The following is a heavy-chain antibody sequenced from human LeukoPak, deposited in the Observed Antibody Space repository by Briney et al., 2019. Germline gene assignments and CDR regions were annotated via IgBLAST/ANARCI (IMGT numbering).Heavy chain of an antibody. V-gene: IGHV4-39*01. CDR2: IYYTGNT. D-gene: IGHD2-21*02. CDR3: ATIAEFCGGDCYSEYFQQ. J-gene: IGHJ1*01. Sequence: SETLSLTCTASGASISSGSYYWGWIRQPPGKGLEWIGSIYYTGNTYYNPSLNSRVTISVDTSKKQFSLKLSSVTAADTAVYYCATIAEFCGGDCYSEYFQQWGQGTLVTVSS. CDR1: GASISSGSYY.